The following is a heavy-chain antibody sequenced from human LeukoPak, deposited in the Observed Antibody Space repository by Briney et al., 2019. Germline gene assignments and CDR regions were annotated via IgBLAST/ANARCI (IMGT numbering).Heavy chain of an antibody. CDR2: IYYSGST. V-gene: IGHV4-31*03. D-gene: IGHD4-11*01. CDR3: ARRDYSNYVKVFDY. Sequence: KPSETLSLTCTVSGGSISSGGYSWSWIRQHPGKGLEWIGYIYYSGSTYYNPSLKSRVTISVDTSKNQFSLKLSSVTAADTAVYYCARRDYSNYVKVFDYWGQGTLVTVSS. CDR1: GGSISSGGYS. J-gene: IGHJ4*02.